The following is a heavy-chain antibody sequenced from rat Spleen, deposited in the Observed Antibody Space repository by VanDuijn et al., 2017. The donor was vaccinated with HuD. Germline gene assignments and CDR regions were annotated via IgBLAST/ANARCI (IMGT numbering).Heavy chain of an antibody. CDR1: GYSITRNF. J-gene: IGHJ2*01. D-gene: IGHD1-7*01. Sequence: EVKLQESGPGLVKPSQSLSLTCSVTGYSITRNFWGWIRKFPGNKMEWMGYINYSGTTSYNQSLKSRISITGDSSKNQFFLQLNSVTTVYTATYYCARYRETYDHVGIFDYWGQGVMVPVSS. V-gene: IGHV3-1*01. CDR3: ARYRETYDHVGIFDY. CDR2: INYSGTT.